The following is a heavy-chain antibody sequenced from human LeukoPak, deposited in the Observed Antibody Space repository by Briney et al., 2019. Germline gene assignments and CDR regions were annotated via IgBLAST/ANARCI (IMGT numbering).Heavy chain of an antibody. J-gene: IGHJ3*02. D-gene: IGHD3-10*01. V-gene: IGHV1-18*01. CDR1: GYTLTSYG. Sequence: ASVKGSCKASGYTLTSYGISWVRQAPGQGLEWMGWISAYNGNTNYAQKLQGRVTMTTDTSTSTAYMELRSLRSDDTAVYYCARKKTILWDAFDIWGQGTMVTVSS. CDR2: ISAYNGNT. CDR3: ARKKTILWDAFDI.